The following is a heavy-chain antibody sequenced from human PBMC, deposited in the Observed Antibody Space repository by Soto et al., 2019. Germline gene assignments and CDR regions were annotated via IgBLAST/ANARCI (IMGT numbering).Heavy chain of an antibody. V-gene: IGHV5-51*01. Sequence: GESLKISCKGSGYSFTSYWIGWVRQMPGKGLEWMGIIYPGDSDTRYSPSFQGQVTISADKSISTAYLQWNSLKASDTAMYYCARPMTTENDAFDIWGQGTMVTVSS. D-gene: IGHD4-17*01. CDR3: ARPMTTENDAFDI. J-gene: IGHJ3*02. CDR1: GYSFTSYW. CDR2: IYPGDSDT.